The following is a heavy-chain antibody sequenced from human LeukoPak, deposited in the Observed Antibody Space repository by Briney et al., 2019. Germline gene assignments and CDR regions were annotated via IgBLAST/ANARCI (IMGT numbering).Heavy chain of an antibody. D-gene: IGHD6-13*01. J-gene: IGHJ4*02. CDR3: ARDGSRKDSTLFDY. Sequence: ASVKVSCKASGYTFTSYSISWVRQAPGQGLEWLGWVRGYNGDTNYAQKIQGRVSMTIDTSTTTVYMELRSLTSDDTAVYYCARDGSRKDSTLFDYWGQGTLVIVSS. CDR2: VRGYNGDT. V-gene: IGHV1-18*01. CDR1: GYTFTSYS.